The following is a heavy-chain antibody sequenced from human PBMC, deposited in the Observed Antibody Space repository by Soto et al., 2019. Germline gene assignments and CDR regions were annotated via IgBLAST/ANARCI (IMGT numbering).Heavy chain of an antibody. D-gene: IGHD4-17*01. Sequence: QVQLVESGGGVVQPGRSLRLSCAASGFIFSSYPMQWLRQVPGKGLEWVAVISFEGSKKYYADSVRGRFTISRDNSKNTMDLQMNILRVEDTAVYYCARANYGDTALDLWGQGTMVTVSS. V-gene: IGHV3-30*04. J-gene: IGHJ3*01. CDR1: GFIFSSYP. CDR3: ARANYGDTALDL. CDR2: ISFEGSKK.